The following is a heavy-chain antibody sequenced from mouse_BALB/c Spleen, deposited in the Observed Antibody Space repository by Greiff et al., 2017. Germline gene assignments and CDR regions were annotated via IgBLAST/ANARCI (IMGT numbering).Heavy chain of an antibody. CDR2: IRNKANGYTT. CDR3: ARDGGYYFDY. J-gene: IGHJ2*01. D-gene: IGHD1-1*02. V-gene: IGHV7-3*02. Sequence: EVKVVESGGGLVQPGGSLRLSCATSGFTFTDYYMSWVRQPPGKALEWLGFIRNKANGYTTEYSASVKGRFTISRDNSQSILYLQMNTLRAEDSATYYCARDGGYYFDYWGQGTTLTVSS. CDR1: GFTFTDYY.